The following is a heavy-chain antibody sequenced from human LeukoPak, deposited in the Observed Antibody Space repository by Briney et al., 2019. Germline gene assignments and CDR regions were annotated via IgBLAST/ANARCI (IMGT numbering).Heavy chain of an antibody. Sequence: SQTLSLTCTVSGGSISSGSYYWSWIRQPAGKGLEWIGRIYTSGSTNYNPSLKSRVTISVDTSKNQFSLKLSSVTAADTAVYYSAREFSYWGQGTLVTVSS. J-gene: IGHJ4*02. D-gene: IGHD3-3*01. CDR1: GGSISSGSYY. V-gene: IGHV4-61*02. CDR3: AREFSY. CDR2: IYTSGST.